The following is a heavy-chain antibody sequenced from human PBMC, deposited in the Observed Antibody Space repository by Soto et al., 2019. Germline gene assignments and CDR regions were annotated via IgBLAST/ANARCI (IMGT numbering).Heavy chain of an antibody. CDR3: ARMNADTYSNYYDMHV. Sequence: ETLSLTCSVSGGSINTADYHWTWIRQHPGKGLEWIAHIFSDAERSYSTSMQSRLTISTDTSGTQVVLTMNNMAPVDTGTYYCARMNADTYSNYYDMHVWGHGNTVT. D-gene: IGHD1-1*01. J-gene: IGHJ6*02. V-gene: IGHV2-26*01. CDR2: IFSDAER. CDR1: GGSINTADYH.